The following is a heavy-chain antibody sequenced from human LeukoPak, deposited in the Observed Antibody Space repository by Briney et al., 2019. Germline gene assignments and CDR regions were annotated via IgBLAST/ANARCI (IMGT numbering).Heavy chain of an antibody. CDR3: VRYDDILDY. V-gene: IGHV1-18*01. CDR1: GGTFSSYA. D-gene: IGHD3-9*01. J-gene: IGHJ4*02. CDR2: ISAYNGNT. Sequence: ASVKVSCKASGGTFSSYAISWVRQAPGQGLEWMGWISAYNGNTNYAQKLQGRVTMTTDTSTSTAYMELRSLRSDDTAVYYCVRYDDILDYWGQGTLVTVSS.